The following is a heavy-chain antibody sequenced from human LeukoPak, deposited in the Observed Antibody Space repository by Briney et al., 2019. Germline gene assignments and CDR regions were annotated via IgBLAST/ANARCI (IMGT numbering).Heavy chain of an antibody. J-gene: IGHJ4*01. Sequence: GGSLRLSXAVSGFTFTDYRMNWLRQAPGKGLEWVASIRQDGSEKTYVDSVKGRFTISRDNTKNSLSLQVNSLRAEDTAVYYCARDGTAAGLYFDLWGQGTLVTVSS. CDR2: IRQDGSEK. CDR3: ARDGTAAGLYFDL. CDR1: GFTFTDYR. D-gene: IGHD6-13*01. V-gene: IGHV3-7*01.